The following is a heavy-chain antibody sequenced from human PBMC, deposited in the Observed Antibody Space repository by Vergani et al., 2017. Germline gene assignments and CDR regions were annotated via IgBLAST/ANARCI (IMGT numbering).Heavy chain of an antibody. CDR2: VDPEDGET. V-gene: IGHV1-69-2*01. D-gene: IGHD6-13*01. CDR3: AREAAGYSSSVGFYSDYYGMDV. Sequence: EVQLVQSGAEVKKPGATVKISCKVSGYTFTDYYMHWVQQAPGKGLEWMGLVDPEDGETIYAEKFQGRVTITADTSTDTAYMELSSLRSEDTAVYYCAREAAGYSSSVGFYSDYYGMDVWGQGTTVTVSS. CDR1: GYTFTDYY. J-gene: IGHJ6*02.